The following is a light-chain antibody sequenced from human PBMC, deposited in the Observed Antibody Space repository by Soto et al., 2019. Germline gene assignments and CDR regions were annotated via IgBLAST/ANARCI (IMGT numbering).Light chain of an antibody. CDR2: DAS. Sequence: EIVLTHSPATLSLSQGERATLSCGASQSVTSSYLAWYQQKPGLAPRLLIYDASSRATGIPDRFSGSGSGTDFTLTISRLEPEDFAVYYCQQYGSSPPVTFGQGTRLEIK. CDR3: QQYGSSPPVT. CDR1: QSVTSSY. J-gene: IGKJ5*01. V-gene: IGKV3D-20*01.